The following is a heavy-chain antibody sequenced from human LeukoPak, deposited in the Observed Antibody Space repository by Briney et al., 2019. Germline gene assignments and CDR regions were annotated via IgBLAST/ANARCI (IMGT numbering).Heavy chain of an antibody. CDR2: IYYSGST. Sequence: PSETLSLTCTVSGGSISRYYWSWIRQPPGKGLEWIGYIYYSGSTNYNPSLKSRVTISVDTSKNQFSLKLSSVTAADTAVYYCASAHPSYYYNYWGQGTLVTVSS. J-gene: IGHJ4*02. CDR3: ASAHPSYYYNY. CDR1: GGSISRYY. V-gene: IGHV4-59*01.